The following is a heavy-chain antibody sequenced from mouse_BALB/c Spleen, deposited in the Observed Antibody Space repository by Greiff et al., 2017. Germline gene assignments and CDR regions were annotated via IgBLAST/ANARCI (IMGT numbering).Heavy chain of an antibody. CDR1: GYSFTGYY. D-gene: IGHD2-14*01. J-gene: IGHJ3*01. CDR3: AREGGGVQAWFAY. V-gene: IGHV1S34*01. Sequence: LVKTGASVKISCKASGYSFTGYYMHWVKQSHGKSLEWIGYISCYNGATSYNQKFKGKATFTVDTSSSTAYMQFNSLTSEDSAVYYCAREGGGVQAWFAYWGQGTLVTVSA. CDR2: ISCYNGAT.